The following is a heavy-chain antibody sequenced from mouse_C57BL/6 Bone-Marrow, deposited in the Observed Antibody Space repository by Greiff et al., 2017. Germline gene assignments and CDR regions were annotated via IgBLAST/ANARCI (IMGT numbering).Heavy chain of an antibody. CDR1: GYTFTSYG. CDR3: AKRTSWYFDV. J-gene: IGHJ1*03. CDR2: IYPRSGNT. V-gene: IGHV1-81*01. Sequence: VQLVESGAELARPGASVKLSCKASGYTFTSYGISWVKQRTGQGLEWIGEIYPRSGNTYSNEKFKGKATVTADKSASTAYMELRSLTSEDSAVYFCAKRTSWYFDVWGTGTTVTVSS.